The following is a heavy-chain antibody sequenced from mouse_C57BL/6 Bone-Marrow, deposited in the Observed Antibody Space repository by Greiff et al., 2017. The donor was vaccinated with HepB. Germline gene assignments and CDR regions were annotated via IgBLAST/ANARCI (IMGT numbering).Heavy chain of an antibody. J-gene: IGHJ1*03. CDR3: TRERLYGNSGYFDV. V-gene: IGHV1-5*01. CDR2: IYPGNSDT. D-gene: IGHD2-1*01. CDR1: GYTFTSYW. Sequence: TVLARPGASVKMSCKTSGYTFTSYWMHWVKQRPGQGLEWIGAIYPGNSDTSYNQKFKGKAKLTAVTSASTAYMELSSLTNEDSAVYYCTRERLYGNSGYFDVWGTGTTVTVSS.